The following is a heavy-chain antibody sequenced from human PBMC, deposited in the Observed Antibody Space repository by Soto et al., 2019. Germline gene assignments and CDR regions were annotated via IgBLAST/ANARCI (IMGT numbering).Heavy chain of an antibody. D-gene: IGHD5-18*01. J-gene: IGHJ4*02. CDR1: GYTFTGYY. Sequence: ASVKVSCKASGYTFTGYYMHWVRQAPGQGLEWMGWINPNSGGTNYAQKFQGWVTMTRDTSISTAYMELSRLRSDDTAVYYCARRHRGYSYEFDYWGQGTLVTVSS. V-gene: IGHV1-2*04. CDR2: INPNSGGT. CDR3: ARRHRGYSYEFDY.